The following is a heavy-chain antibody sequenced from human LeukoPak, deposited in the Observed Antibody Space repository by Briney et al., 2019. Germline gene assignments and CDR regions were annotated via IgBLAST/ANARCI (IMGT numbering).Heavy chain of an antibody. V-gene: IGHV4-4*07. J-gene: IGHJ5*02. CDR3: ARVVVSTAGWFDP. D-gene: IGHD3-22*01. CDR1: GDSISSYY. CDR2: IYSSGST. Sequence: SETLSLTCTVSGDSISSYYRTWIRQPAGKGLEWIGRIYSSGSTNYNPSLKSRVSMSVDMSKNQFSLRLSSVTAVDTAVYYCARVVVSTAGWFDPWGQGTLVTVSS.